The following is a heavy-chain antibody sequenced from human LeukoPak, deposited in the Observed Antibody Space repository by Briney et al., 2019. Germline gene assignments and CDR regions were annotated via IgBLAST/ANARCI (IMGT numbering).Heavy chain of an antibody. V-gene: IGHV3-30-3*01. D-gene: IGHD7-27*01. Sequence: GGSLRLSCAASGFTFSSYAMHWVRQAPGKGLEWVAVISYDGSNKYYADSVKGRSTISRDNSKNTLYLQMNSLRAVDTAVYYCAKALGIMTYFDYWGQGTLVTVSS. CDR3: AKALGIMTYFDY. CDR1: GFTFSSYA. CDR2: ISYDGSNK. J-gene: IGHJ4*02.